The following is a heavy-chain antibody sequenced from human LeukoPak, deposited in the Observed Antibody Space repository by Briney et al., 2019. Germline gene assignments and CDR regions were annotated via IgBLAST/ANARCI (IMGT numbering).Heavy chain of an antibody. CDR2: ILASGST. CDR1: GASIKRNY. D-gene: IGHD1-26*01. Sequence: SEPLSLPSRVSGASIKRNYWNWIRPPAGTGLEWIGRILASGSTNYNPSLRSRVTLSMDTSKNEFSLTLTSVTAADTGTYYCARGQWEGGRYNWFDSWGQGTLVSVSS. CDR3: ARGQWEGGRYNWFDS. V-gene: IGHV4-4*07. J-gene: IGHJ5*01.